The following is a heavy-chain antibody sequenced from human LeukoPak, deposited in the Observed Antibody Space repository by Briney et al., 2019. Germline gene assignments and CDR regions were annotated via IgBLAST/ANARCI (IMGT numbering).Heavy chain of an antibody. CDR1: GGSMSISAYF. J-gene: IGHJ2*01. CDR2: IYYSGST. Sequence: SETLSLTCAVSGGSMSISAYFWGWIRQPPGKGLEWLGDIYYSGSTYYNPSLKSRVTISVDTSKNQFSLKLSSVTAADTAVYYCAREGDYVWGSYPPFDLWGRGTLVTVSS. D-gene: IGHD3-16*01. V-gene: IGHV4-39*07. CDR3: AREGDYVWGSYPPFDL.